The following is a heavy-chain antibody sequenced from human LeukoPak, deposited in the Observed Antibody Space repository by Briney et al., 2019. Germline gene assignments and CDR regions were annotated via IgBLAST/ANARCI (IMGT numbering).Heavy chain of an antibody. V-gene: IGHV3-7*01. CDR1: GFTFSNNW. CDR3: AREPAYGSGSYPLDY. J-gene: IGHJ4*02. CDR2: IKYDGREK. D-gene: IGHD3-10*01. Sequence: GGSLRLSCAASGFTFSNNWMFWVRQAPGKGLGWVAHIKYDGREKYYVDSVRGRFTISRDNAKNSLYLQMNSLRAEDTAVYYCAREPAYGSGSYPLDYWGQGTLVTVSS.